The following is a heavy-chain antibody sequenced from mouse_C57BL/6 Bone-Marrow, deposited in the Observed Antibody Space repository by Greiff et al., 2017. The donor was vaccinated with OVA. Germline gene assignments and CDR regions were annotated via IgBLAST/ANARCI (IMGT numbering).Heavy chain of an antibody. D-gene: IGHD1-1*01. V-gene: IGHV5-16*01. Sequence: EVKLVESEGGLVQPGSSMKLSCTASGFTFSDYYMAWVRQVPEKGLEWVANINYDGSSTYYLDSLKSRFIISRDNAKNILYLQMSSLKSEDTATYYCARDRGITTVVEGAMDYWGQGTSVTVSS. J-gene: IGHJ4*01. CDR1: GFTFSDYY. CDR3: ARDRGITTVVEGAMDY. CDR2: INYDGSST.